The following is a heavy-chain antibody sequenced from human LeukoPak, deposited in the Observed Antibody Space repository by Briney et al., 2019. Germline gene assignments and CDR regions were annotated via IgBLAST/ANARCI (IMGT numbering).Heavy chain of an antibody. CDR2: IIPIFGTA. D-gene: IGHD3-22*01. Sequence: ASVKVSCKASGGTFSSYAISWVRQAPGQGLEWMGGIIPIFGTANYAQKFQGRVTITADESTSTAYMELSSLRSEDTAVYYCATHYYDSSGYYYEGYGMDVWGQGTTVTVPS. J-gene: IGHJ6*02. CDR1: GGTFSSYA. V-gene: IGHV1-69*13. CDR3: ATHYYDSSGYYYEGYGMDV.